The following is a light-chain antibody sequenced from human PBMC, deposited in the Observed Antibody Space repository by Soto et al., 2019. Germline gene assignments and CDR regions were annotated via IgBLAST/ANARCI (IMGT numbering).Light chain of an antibody. J-gene: IGKJ2*01. CDR3: QQYIDWPET. CDR2: GAS. V-gene: IGKV3-15*01. CDR1: QSVSSN. Sequence: EIEMTHSPATLSVSPGERATLSCRASQSVSSNLAWYQQKPGQAPRLLIYGASTRATGIPDRISGSGSGTEFTLTISSLQSEDFAVYYCQQYIDWPETFGQGTKVDIK.